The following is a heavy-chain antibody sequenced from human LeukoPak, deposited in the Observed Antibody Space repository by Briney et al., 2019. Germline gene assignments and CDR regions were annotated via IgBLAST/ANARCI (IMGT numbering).Heavy chain of an antibody. CDR1: GGSISSSSYY. CDR2: IYYSGST. D-gene: IGHD1-7*01. V-gene: IGHV4-39*07. Sequence: KASETLSLTCTVSGGSISSSSYYWGWIRQPPGKGLEWIGSIYYSGSTYYNPSLKSRVTISVDTSKNQFSLKLSSVTAADTAVYYCARRTRLRGDAFDIWGQGTMATVSS. J-gene: IGHJ3*02. CDR3: ARRTRLRGDAFDI.